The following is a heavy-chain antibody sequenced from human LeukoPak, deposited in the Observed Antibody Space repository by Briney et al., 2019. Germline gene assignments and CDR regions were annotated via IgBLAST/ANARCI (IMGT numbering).Heavy chain of an antibody. CDR1: GFTFSSYE. CDR3: ATYYYGSGGDY. D-gene: IGHD3-10*01. Sequence: PGGSLRLSCAASGFTFSSYEMNWVRQAPGKGLEWVSYISSSGSTIYYADSVKGRFTISRDNAKNSLYLQMNSLRAEDTAVYYCATYYYGSGGDYWGQGTLVTVPS. V-gene: IGHV3-48*03. J-gene: IGHJ4*02. CDR2: ISSSGSTI.